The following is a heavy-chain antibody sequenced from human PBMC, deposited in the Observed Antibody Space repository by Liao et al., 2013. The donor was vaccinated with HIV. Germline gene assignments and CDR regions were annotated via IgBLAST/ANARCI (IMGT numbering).Heavy chain of an antibody. Sequence: QVQLQESGPGLVKPSQTLSLTCTVSGGSISSGSYYWSWIRQPAGKRLEWIGRIYTSGSTKYNPSLKTRVTLSLDTSNNQFSLKLSSVTAADTAVYYCARTNYDILTGQGSKANYYYYYMDVWGKGTTVTVSS. CDR3: ARTNYDILTGQGSKANYYYYYMDV. V-gene: IGHV4-61*02. D-gene: IGHD3-9*01. CDR2: IYTSGST. J-gene: IGHJ6*03. CDR1: GGSISSGSYY.